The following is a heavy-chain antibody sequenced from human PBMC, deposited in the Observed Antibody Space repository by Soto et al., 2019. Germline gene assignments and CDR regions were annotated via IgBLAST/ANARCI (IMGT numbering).Heavy chain of an antibody. V-gene: IGHV3-48*03. Sequence: GGSLRLSCAASGFTFSNYEMNWVRQAPGKGLEWISYISSRGTVKNNADSVEGRFTISRDNAKNSLYLQMNSLRAEDTAVYYCTIYRWFDAWGQGTLVTVSS. CDR1: GFTFSNYE. CDR3: TIYRWFDA. J-gene: IGHJ5*02. CDR2: ISSRGTVK. D-gene: IGHD3-16*02.